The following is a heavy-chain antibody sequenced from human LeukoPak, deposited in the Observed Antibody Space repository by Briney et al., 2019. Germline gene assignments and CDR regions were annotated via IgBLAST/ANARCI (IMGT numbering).Heavy chain of an antibody. D-gene: IGHD6-6*01. J-gene: IGHJ5*02. CDR2: IYPGESDT. CDR1: GYSFTSYW. V-gene: IGHV5-51*01. Sequence: GESLKISCKGSGYSFTSYWIGWVRQMPGKGLEGMGIIYPGESDTRYSPSFQAQVTISADKSISTAYLQWSSLKASDTAMYYCASSYSSSSGDPNWFDPWGQGTLVTVSS. CDR3: ASSYSSSSGDPNWFDP.